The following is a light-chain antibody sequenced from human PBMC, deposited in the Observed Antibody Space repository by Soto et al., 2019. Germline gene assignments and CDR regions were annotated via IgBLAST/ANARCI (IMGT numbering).Light chain of an antibody. V-gene: IGLV2-23*02. CDR3: CSYAGSSTPLI. CDR2: EVS. Sequence: QSVLTQPASVSGSPGQSITISCTGTSSDVCSYNLVSWYQQPPGKAPNRMIYEVSKRPSGVSNRFSGSKSGNTASLTISGLQAEDEADYYCCSYAGSSTPLIFGTGTKVTVL. CDR1: SSDVCSYNL. J-gene: IGLJ1*01.